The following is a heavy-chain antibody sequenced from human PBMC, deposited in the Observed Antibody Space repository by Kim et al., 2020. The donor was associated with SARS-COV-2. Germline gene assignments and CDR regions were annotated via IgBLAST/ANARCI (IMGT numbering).Heavy chain of an antibody. CDR2: IIPIFGTA. J-gene: IGHJ6*02. CDR1: GGTFSSYA. Sequence: SVKVSCKASGGTFSSYAISWVRQAPGQGLEWMGGIIPIFGTANYAQKFQGRVTITADESTSTAYMELSSLRSEDTAVYYCARSPSTSSSWVEDGYYYYGMDVWGQGTTVTVSS. D-gene: IGHD6-13*01. CDR3: ARSPSTSSSWVEDGYYYYGMDV. V-gene: IGHV1-69*13.